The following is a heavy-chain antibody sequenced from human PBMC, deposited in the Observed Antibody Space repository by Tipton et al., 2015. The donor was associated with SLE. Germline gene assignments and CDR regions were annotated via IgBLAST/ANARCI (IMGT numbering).Heavy chain of an antibody. CDR1: GFTFSSYE. CDR3: ARNFHGSGDAFDI. Sequence: SLRLSCAASGFTFSSYEMNWVRQAPGKGLEWVSYISSSGGTIYYADSVKGRFTISRDNAKNSLYPQMNSLRAEDTAVYYCARNFHGSGDAFDIWGQGTMVTVSS. CDR2: ISSSGGTI. V-gene: IGHV3-48*03. J-gene: IGHJ3*02. D-gene: IGHD3-10*01.